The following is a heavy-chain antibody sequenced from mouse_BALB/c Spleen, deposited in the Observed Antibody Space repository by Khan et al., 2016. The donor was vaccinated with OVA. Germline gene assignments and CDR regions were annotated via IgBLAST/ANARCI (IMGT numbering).Heavy chain of an antibody. Sequence: VQLQQSGAEFVKPGASVKLSCTASGFNITDTYIHWVKQRPEQGLEWIGRIDPANDKTNYDPKFQGKATITADTSSNTAYMHLSSLTSEDTAVYYCTHSLLLYAMDYWGQGTSVTVSS. D-gene: IGHD1-2*01. CDR2: IDPANDKT. V-gene: IGHV14-3*02. CDR1: GFNITDTY. CDR3: THSLLLYAMDY. J-gene: IGHJ4*01.